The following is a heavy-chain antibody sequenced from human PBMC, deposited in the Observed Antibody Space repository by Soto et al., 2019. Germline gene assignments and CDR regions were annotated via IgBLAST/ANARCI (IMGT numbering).Heavy chain of an antibody. CDR1: GFTFSSYG. D-gene: IGHD1-26*01. CDR3: ARNSGSYAPKIIYFDY. Sequence: QVQLVESGGGGVQPGRSLRLSCAASGFTFSSYGMHWVRQAPGKGLEWVAVIWYDGSNKYYADSVKGRFTISRDNSKNTLYLQMNSLRAEDTAVYYCARNSGSYAPKIIYFDYWGQGTLVTVSS. V-gene: IGHV3-33*01. CDR2: IWYDGSNK. J-gene: IGHJ4*02.